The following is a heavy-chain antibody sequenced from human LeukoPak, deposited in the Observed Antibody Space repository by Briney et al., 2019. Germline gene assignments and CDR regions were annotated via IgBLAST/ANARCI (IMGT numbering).Heavy chain of an antibody. V-gene: IGHV4-34*01. D-gene: IGHD3-22*01. CDR1: GGSFSGYY. CDR3: ARGFSRYYYDSSGYYYY. CDR2: INHSGST. J-gene: IGHJ4*02. Sequence: SETLSLTCAVYGGSFSGYYWSWIRQPPGKGLEWIGEINHSGSTNYNPPLKSRVTISVDTSKNQFSLKLSSVTAADTAVYYCARGFSRYYYDSSGYYYYWGQGTLVTVSS.